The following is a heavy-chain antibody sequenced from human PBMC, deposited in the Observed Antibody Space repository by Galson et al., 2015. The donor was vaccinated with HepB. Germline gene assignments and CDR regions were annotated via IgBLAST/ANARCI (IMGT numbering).Heavy chain of an antibody. D-gene: IGHD6-13*01. CDR3: ATDSGIAAAGASYYYYGMDV. J-gene: IGHJ6*02. Sequence: SVKVSCKVSGYTLTELSMHWVRQAPGKGLEWMGGFDPEDGETIYAQKFQGRVTMTEDTSTDTAYMELSSLRSEDTAVYYCATDSGIAAAGASYYYYGMDVWGQGTRSPSP. CDR1: GYTLTELS. V-gene: IGHV1-24*01. CDR2: FDPEDGET.